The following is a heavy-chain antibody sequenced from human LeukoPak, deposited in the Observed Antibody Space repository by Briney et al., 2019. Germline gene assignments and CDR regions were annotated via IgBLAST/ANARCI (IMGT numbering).Heavy chain of an antibody. Sequence: GGSLRLSCAASGLTISSYSMNWVRQAPGKGLQWVSYISSSSSTIYYADSVKGRFTISRDNAKNSLYLQMDSLRVEDTAVYYCGRWLYSSGWAIDYWGQGTLVTVSS. CDR3: GRWLYSSGWAIDY. CDR1: GLTISSYS. CDR2: ISSSSSTI. D-gene: IGHD6-19*01. V-gene: IGHV3-48*04. J-gene: IGHJ4*02.